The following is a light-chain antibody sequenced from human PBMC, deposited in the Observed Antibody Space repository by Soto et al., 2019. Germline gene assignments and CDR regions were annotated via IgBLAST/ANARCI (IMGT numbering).Light chain of an antibody. J-gene: IGKJ1*01. V-gene: IGKV3-20*01. Sequence: VLTQCPATMCLSXGERATLCCRPRLNTNGRYLCWFQLKRGXAPSLLXYGKSTRATGIQDRFSGSGSRTDFTLTISRLEPEDFAVYYCQQYGSSPWPFGQGTKV. CDR1: LNTNGRY. CDR2: GKS. CDR3: QQYGSSPWP.